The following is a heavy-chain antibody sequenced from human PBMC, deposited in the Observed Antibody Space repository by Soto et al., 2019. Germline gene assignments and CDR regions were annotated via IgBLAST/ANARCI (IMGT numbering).Heavy chain of an antibody. Sequence: ASVKVSGKAAGGTVSSYAISWVRQAPGQGREWMGGIIPIFGTANYAQKFQGRVTSTADKSTSTAYMELSSLRSEDTAADYCASRIGGFLAAPFDYSGQAPLVTLS. CDR1: GGTVSSYA. J-gene: IGHJ4*02. D-gene: IGHD2-15*01. CDR3: ASRIGGFLAAPFDY. V-gene: IGHV1-69*06. CDR2: IIPIFGTA.